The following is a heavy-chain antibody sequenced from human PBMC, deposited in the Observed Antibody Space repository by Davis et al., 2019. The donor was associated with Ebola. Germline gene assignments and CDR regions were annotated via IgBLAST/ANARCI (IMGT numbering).Heavy chain of an antibody. J-gene: IGHJ5*02. CDR3: ARERRFSSWLDD. CDR1: GGSISSGSYY. V-gene: IGHV4-39*07. D-gene: IGHD6-13*01. Sequence: PSETLSLTCTVSGGSISSGSYYWSWIRQPPGKGLEWIGTIYHDGRTYYKPSLKSRVSISIDTSKNQFSLKLTSVTAADTAVYYCARERRFSSWLDDWGQGTLVTVSS. CDR2: IYHDGRT.